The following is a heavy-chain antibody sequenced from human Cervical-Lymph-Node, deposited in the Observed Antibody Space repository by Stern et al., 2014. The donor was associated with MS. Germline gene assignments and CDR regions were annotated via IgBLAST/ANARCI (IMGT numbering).Heavy chain of an antibody. CDR3: THIFRVWGELSPPPIAS. Sequence: ESGPTLVKPTQTLTLTCTFSGFSLNTLGVGVGWIRQPPGKALEWLAVLYGYVHKRYRPSAQSGLTIKEDPLKNQVVLTPPNAHFGDTAKYYCTHIFRVWGELSPPPIASWGQGALVTVSS. CDR2: LYGYVHK. CDR1: GFSLNTLGVG. V-gene: IGHV2-5*01. D-gene: IGHD3-16*01. J-gene: IGHJ5*02.